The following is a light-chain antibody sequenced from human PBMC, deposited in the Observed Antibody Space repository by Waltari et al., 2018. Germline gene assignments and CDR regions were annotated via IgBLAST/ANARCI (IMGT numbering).Light chain of an antibody. CDR1: QGISTW. V-gene: IGKV1-33*01. CDR2: DAS. CDR3: QQYDTALFT. J-gene: IGKJ3*01. Sequence: DIQMTQSPSSLSASVGDRVTITCRASQGISTWLAWYQQKPGKAPKLLIYDASNLEAGVPSRFSGGGSGTDFSFTISSLQPEDIATYYCQQYDTALFTFGPGTKVDFK.